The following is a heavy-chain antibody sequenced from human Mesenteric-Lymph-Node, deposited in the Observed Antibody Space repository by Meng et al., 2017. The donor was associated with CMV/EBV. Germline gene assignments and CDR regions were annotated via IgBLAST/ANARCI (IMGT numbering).Heavy chain of an antibody. Sequence: GESLKISCAASGFTFSSYWMHWVRQAPGKGLVWVSRINSDGSITSYADSVKGRFTISRDNAKNTLYLQMNSLRAEDTAVFYCARESRYSSRALDYWGQGTLVTVSS. J-gene: IGHJ4*02. D-gene: IGHD6-13*01. V-gene: IGHV3-74*01. CDR2: INSDGSIT. CDR1: GFTFSSYW. CDR3: ARESRYSSRALDY.